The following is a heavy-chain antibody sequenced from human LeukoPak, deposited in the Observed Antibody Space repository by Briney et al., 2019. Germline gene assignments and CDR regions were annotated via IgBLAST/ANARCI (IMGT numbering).Heavy chain of an antibody. Sequence: QTGGSLRLSCAVSGFTSYSDYMSWVRQAPGRGLEWVASLKRDGSERTYADSVKGRFSISRDSAKDSLYLQMNGLGTEATVVYYCASGRATNMYWGKGVLVTLSS. CDR3: ASGRATNMY. J-gene: IGHJ4*02. CDR2: LKRDGSER. V-gene: IGHV3-7*01. CDR1: GFTSYSDY. D-gene: IGHD1-26*01.